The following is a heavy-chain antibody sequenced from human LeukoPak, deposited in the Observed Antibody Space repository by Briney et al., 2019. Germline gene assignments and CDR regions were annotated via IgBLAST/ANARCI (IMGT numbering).Heavy chain of an antibody. D-gene: IGHD3-3*01. V-gene: IGHV4-59*01. Sequence: PSETLSLTCTVSGDSISSYYWSWIRQPPGKGLEWIGYIYYSGSTNYNPSLKSRVTISVDTSKNQFSLKLSSVTAADTAVYYCARGKGTKYYDFWSGPYAFDIWGQGTMVTVSS. CDR2: IYYSGST. CDR1: GDSISSYY. J-gene: IGHJ3*02. CDR3: ARGKGTKYYDFWSGPYAFDI.